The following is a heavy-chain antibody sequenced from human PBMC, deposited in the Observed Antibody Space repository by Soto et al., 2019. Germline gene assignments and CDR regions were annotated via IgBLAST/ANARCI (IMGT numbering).Heavy chain of an antibody. D-gene: IGHD4-17*01. CDR2: IFYGGST. CDR3: ASGPYGDFSNFDC. CDR1: GGSISSGGHY. J-gene: IGHJ4*02. V-gene: IGHV4-31*03. Sequence: QVQLQESGPGLVKPSQTLSLTCTVSGGSISSGGHYWSWIRQHPGKVLEWLGYIFYGGSTYYNPSLESRLTISANTSKNHFSLELSSVGAADTAVYYCASGPYGDFSNFDCWGQGTLVTVS.